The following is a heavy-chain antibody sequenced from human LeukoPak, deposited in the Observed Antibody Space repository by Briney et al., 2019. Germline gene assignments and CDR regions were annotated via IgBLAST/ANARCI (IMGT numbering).Heavy chain of an antibody. CDR2: IWNDGSNK. Sequence: GGSLRLSCAASGFTFSIYGMHWVRQAPNKGLEWVAIIWNDGSNKYYADSVKGRFTISRDNSKNTLYLQMNSLRAEDTAVYYCAKGFYSSSSSYIDYWGQGTLVTVSS. CDR1: GFTFSIYG. D-gene: IGHD6-6*01. V-gene: IGHV3-30*02. CDR3: AKGFYSSSSSYIDY. J-gene: IGHJ4*02.